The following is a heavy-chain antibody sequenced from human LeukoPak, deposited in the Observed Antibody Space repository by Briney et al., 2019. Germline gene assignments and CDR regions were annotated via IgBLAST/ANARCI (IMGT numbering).Heavy chain of an antibody. Sequence: SETLSLTCTVSGGSISGSSYYWGWIRQPPGKGLEWIVYIYSSGTTNYNPSLKSQITISLDTSKNQFSLKLSSVTAADTAVYYCARDPSEYCTNGVCLGYYYYGMDVWGQGTTVTVSS. V-gene: IGHV4-61*01. CDR3: ARDPSEYCTNGVCLGYYYYGMDV. J-gene: IGHJ6*02. CDR2: IYSSGTT. D-gene: IGHD2-8*01. CDR1: GGSISGSSYY.